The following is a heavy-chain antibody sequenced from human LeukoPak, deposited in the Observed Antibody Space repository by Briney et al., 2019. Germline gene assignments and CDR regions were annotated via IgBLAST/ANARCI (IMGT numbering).Heavy chain of an antibody. CDR1: GFTFSSYA. CDR3: ASPHTYYGSGSYRGEDY. J-gene: IGHJ4*02. Sequence: GGSLRLSCAASGFTFSSYAMHWVRQAPGKGLEWVAVISYDGSKKYYADSVKGRFTISRDNSKNTLYLQMNSLRAEDTAVYYCASPHTYYGSGSYRGEDYWGQGTLVTVSS. CDR2: ISYDGSKK. V-gene: IGHV3-30-3*01. D-gene: IGHD3-10*01.